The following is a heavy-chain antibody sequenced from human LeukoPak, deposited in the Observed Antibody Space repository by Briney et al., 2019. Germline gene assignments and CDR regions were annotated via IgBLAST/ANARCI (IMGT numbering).Heavy chain of an antibody. CDR2: INPNNGGT. D-gene: IGHD1-7*01. J-gene: IGHJ5*02. Sequence: ATAKVSCKASGYTLTAFYMHWVRQAPGQGLEWMGWINPNNGGTKYAQKLQGRVTMTGDTSINTVYMELGRLSSDDTAIYYCARGTGSSWFDPWGQGTLVTASS. CDR3: ARGTGSSWFDP. V-gene: IGHV1-2*02. CDR1: GYTLTAFY.